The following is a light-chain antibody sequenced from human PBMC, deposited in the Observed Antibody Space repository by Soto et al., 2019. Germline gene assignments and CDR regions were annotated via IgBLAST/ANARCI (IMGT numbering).Light chain of an antibody. CDR1: QGINSF. Sequence: DIQMTQSPSSLSASVGDRVTITCRASQGINSFLAWYQQKPGKVPKVLVYAASTLHSGVPSRFSGSGSGTDFTLTISSLQPEDVATYYCQKYNSAPWTFGQGTKVEIK. J-gene: IGKJ1*01. V-gene: IGKV1-27*01. CDR2: AAS. CDR3: QKYNSAPWT.